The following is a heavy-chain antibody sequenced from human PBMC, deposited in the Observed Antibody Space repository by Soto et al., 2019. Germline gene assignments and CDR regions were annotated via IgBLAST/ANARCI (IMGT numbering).Heavy chain of an antibody. V-gene: IGHV3-23*01. D-gene: IGHD2-2*01. Sequence: GGSLRLSCAASGFTFSSYAMSWVRQAPGKGLEWVSAISGSGGSTYYADSVKGRFTISRDNSTNTLYLQMNSLRAEDTAVYYCAKASVVPAALLYCYYGMEVWGPGTMLTVFS. CDR2: ISGSGGST. CDR3: AKASVVPAALLYCYYGMEV. CDR1: GFTFSSYA. J-gene: IGHJ6*02.